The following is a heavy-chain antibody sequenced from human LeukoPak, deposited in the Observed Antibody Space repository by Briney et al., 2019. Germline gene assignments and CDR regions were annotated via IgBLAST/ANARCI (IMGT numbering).Heavy chain of an antibody. Sequence: SETLSLTCTVSGGSISSSSYYWGWIRQPPGKGLEWIGSIYYSGSTYYNPSLKSRVTISVDTSKNQFSLKLSSVTAADTAVYYCATAGYSGYVYYFDYWGQGTLVTVSS. D-gene: IGHD5-12*01. CDR2: IYYSGST. J-gene: IGHJ4*02. CDR3: ATAGYSGYVYYFDY. CDR1: GGSISSSSYY. V-gene: IGHV4-39*01.